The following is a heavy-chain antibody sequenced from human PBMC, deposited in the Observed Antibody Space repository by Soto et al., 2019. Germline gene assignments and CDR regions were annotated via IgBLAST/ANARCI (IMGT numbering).Heavy chain of an antibody. CDR2: ISSSSVII. CDR3: ARSRMVDY. J-gene: IGHJ4*02. Sequence: PGGSLRLSCAASGFTFSSYTIHWVRQASGNGLEWVSSISSSSVIISYSVSVKGRFTISRDNAKNLVYLQMNSLRAEDTAVYYCARSRMVDYWGQGP. V-gene: IGHV3-48*01. D-gene: IGHD2-8*01. CDR1: GFTFSSYT.